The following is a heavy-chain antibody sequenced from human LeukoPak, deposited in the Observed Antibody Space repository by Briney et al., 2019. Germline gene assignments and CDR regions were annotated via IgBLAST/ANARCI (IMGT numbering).Heavy chain of an antibody. Sequence: KPSQTLSLTCTVSGGSISSGSYYWSWIRQPAGKGLEWIGRIYTSGSTNYNPSLKSRVTISVDTSKNQFSLKLSSVTAADTAVYYCARGGLTYYCDSSGYYKWNYFDYWGQGTLVTVSS. V-gene: IGHV4-61*02. D-gene: IGHD3-22*01. CDR3: ARGGLTYYCDSSGYYKWNYFDY. J-gene: IGHJ4*02. CDR1: GGSISSGSYY. CDR2: IYTSGST.